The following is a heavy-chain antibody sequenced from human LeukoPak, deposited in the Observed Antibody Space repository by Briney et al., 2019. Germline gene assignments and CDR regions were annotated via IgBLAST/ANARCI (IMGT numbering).Heavy chain of an antibody. CDR3: ARDYVGATGGVY. D-gene: IGHD1-26*01. Sequence: ASVKVSCKASGCTFTSYYMHWVRQAPGQGLEWMGIINPSGGSTSYAQKFQGRVTMTRDTSTSTVYMELSSLRSEDTAVYYCARDYVGATGGVYWGQGTLVTVSS. CDR1: GCTFTSYY. J-gene: IGHJ4*02. CDR2: INPSGGST. V-gene: IGHV1-46*01.